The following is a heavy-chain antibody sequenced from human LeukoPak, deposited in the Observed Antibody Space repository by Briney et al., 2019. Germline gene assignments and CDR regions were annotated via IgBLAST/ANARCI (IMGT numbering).Heavy chain of an antibody. J-gene: IGHJ6*02. CDR2: ISYDGSNK. V-gene: IGHV3-30-3*01. D-gene: IGHD2-2*01. CDR1: GFTFSSYA. Sequence: PGGSLRLSCAASGFTFSSYAMHWVRQAPGKRLEWVAVISYDGSNKYYADSVKGRFTISRDNSKNTLYLQMNSLRAEDTAVYYCARDGADCSSTSCYVYYYGMDVWGQGTTVTVSS. CDR3: ARDGADCSSTSCYVYYYGMDV.